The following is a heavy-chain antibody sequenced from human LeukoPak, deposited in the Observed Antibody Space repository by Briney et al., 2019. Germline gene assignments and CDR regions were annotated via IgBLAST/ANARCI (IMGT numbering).Heavy chain of an antibody. Sequence: GGSLRLSCAASGFTFSSNDMHWVRQATGKGLEWVSAIGTGGDTYYSGSVKGRFTISRENAKNSLHLQMNSLRAEDTAVYYCVRVRYDDSSGYYSDYWGQGTLVTVSS. D-gene: IGHD3-22*01. V-gene: IGHV3-13*04. J-gene: IGHJ4*02. CDR3: VRVRYDDSSGYYSDY. CDR2: IGTGGDT. CDR1: GFTFSSND.